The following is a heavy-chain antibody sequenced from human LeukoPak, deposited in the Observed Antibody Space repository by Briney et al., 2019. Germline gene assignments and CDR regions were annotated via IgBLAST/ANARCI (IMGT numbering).Heavy chain of an antibody. D-gene: IGHD4-17*01. CDR3: AREGTTVTNWFDP. CDR2: IYHSGST. J-gene: IGHJ5*02. Sequence: KPSGTLSLTCAVSGGSISSSNWWSWVRQPPGKGLEWIGEIYHSGSTYYNPSLKSRVTISVDTSKNQFSLKLSSVTAADTAVYYCAREGTTVTNWFDPWGQGTLVTVSS. CDR1: GGSISSSNW. V-gene: IGHV4-4*02.